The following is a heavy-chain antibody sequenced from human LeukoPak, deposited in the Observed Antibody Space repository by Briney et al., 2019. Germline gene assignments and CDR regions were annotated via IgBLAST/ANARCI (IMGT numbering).Heavy chain of an antibody. Sequence: PSETLFLTCAVSGGSIGSSNWWSWVRQPPGKGLEWIGEVYQSGSTNYNPSLKNRVTISVDKSKNQFSLNLSSVTAADTAVYYCARWGSGYFDYWGQGTQVTVSS. CDR3: ARWGSGYFDY. CDR2: VYQSGST. CDR1: GGSIGSSNW. V-gene: IGHV4-4*02. J-gene: IGHJ4*02. D-gene: IGHD6-19*01.